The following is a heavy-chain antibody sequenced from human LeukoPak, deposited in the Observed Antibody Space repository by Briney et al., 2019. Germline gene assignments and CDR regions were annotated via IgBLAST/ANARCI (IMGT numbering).Heavy chain of an antibody. CDR2: INLSGST. J-gene: IGHJ4*02. CDR3: ARGRGVGATALDY. CDR1: GGSFSGYY. Sequence: SETLSLTCAVYGGSFSGYYWSWIRQPPGKGLEWIGEINLSGSTNYNPSLKSRVTISVDTSKNQFSLKLSSVAAADPAVYYGARGRGVGATALDYWGQGTLVTVSS. V-gene: IGHV4-34*01. D-gene: IGHD1-26*01.